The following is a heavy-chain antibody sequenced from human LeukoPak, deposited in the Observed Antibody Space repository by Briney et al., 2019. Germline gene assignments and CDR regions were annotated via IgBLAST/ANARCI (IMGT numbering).Heavy chain of an antibody. Sequence: GGSLTLFCAASGFTFSSYAVSWVRQAPGKGLEWVSSISGSGGSTYSADSVKGRFTISRDNSKNTLYLQMNSLRAEDTALYYCAKDRSCTNDICHGDFDYWGQGTLVTVSS. V-gene: IGHV3-23*01. J-gene: IGHJ4*02. D-gene: IGHD2-8*01. CDR1: GFTFSSYA. CDR3: AKDRSCTNDICHGDFDY. CDR2: ISGSGGST.